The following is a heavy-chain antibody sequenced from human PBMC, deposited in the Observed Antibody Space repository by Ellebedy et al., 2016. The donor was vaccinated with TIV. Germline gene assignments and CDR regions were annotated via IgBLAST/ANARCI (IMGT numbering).Heavy chain of an antibody. J-gene: IGHJ4*02. D-gene: IGHD3-10*01. V-gene: IGHV3-7*03. CDR1: GFTFSSDW. Sequence: GESLKISCAASGFTFSSDWMSWVRQAPGKGLEWVANIKEDGSEKFYVDSVKGRFTISRDNAKNSLYLQLNSLRAEDTAVYYCASPPGVVALWGQGTLVTVSS. CDR3: ASPPGVVAL. CDR2: IKEDGSEK.